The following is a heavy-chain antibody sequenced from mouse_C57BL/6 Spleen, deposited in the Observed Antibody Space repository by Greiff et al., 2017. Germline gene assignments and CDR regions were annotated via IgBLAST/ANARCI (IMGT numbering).Heavy chain of an antibody. J-gene: IGHJ2*01. CDR2: INPGSGGT. CDR1: GYAFTNYL. V-gene: IGHV1-54*01. CDR3: ARFGYYEGDY. D-gene: IGHD2-3*01. Sequence: QVQLQQSGAELVRPGTSVKVSCKASGYAFTNYLIEWVKQRPGQGLEWIGVINPGSGGTNYNEKFKGKATLTADKSSSTAYMQLSSLTSEDSAVYFCARFGYYEGDYWGQGTTLTVSS.